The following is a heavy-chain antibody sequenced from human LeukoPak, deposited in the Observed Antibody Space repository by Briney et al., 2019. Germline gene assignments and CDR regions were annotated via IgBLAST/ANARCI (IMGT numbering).Heavy chain of an antibody. Sequence: GGSLRLSCAASGFTFSSYAMHWVRQAPGKGLEWVAVISYDGSNKYYADSVKDRFTISRDNSKNTLYLQMNSLRAEDTAVYYCARDGASYSNYEGNFDYWGQGTLVTVSS. CDR2: ISYDGSNK. CDR3: ARDGASYSNYEGNFDY. CDR1: GFTFSSYA. J-gene: IGHJ4*02. D-gene: IGHD4-11*01. V-gene: IGHV3-30-3*01.